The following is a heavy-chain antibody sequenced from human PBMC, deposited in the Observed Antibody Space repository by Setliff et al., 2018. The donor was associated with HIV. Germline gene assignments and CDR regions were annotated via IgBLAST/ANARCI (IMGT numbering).Heavy chain of an antibody. V-gene: IGHV4-39*01. D-gene: IGHD6-19*01. CDR3: ASHIAVGPLGYFDY. CDR2: IYYTGSP. Sequence: SETLSLTCTVSGDSISSSIYYWGWVRQPPGKGLEWSGGIYYTGSPFYNPSLKSRATISVDTSNNQFSLKLSSVTAADTAVDYCASHIAVGPLGYFDYWGQGTPVTVSS. J-gene: IGHJ4*02. CDR1: GDSISSSIYY.